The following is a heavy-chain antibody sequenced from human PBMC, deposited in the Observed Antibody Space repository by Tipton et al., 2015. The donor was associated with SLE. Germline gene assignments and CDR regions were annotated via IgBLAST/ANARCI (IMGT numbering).Heavy chain of an antibody. V-gene: IGHV4-31*03. Sequence: TLSLTCTVSGDSISGGYYWSWIRQQPGKGLEWIGHIYNSGGTNYNPSLKSRVTISVDTSKNQFSLKLSSVTAADTAVYYCARAPGLDRDYYYYYYMDVWGKGTTVTVSS. CDR3: ARAPGLDRDYYYYYYMDV. D-gene: IGHD3/OR15-3a*01. CDR1: GDSISGGYY. J-gene: IGHJ6*03. CDR2: IYNSGGT.